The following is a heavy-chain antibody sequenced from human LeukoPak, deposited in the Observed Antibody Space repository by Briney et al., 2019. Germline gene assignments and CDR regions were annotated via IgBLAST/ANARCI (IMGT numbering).Heavy chain of an antibody. CDR3: AKDRYSIWYLTLDY. CDR1: GFTFSSYA. V-gene: IGHV3-30*04. J-gene: IGHJ4*02. CDR2: ISYDGSNK. D-gene: IGHD6-13*01. Sequence: PGGSLRLSCAASGFTFSSYAMHWVRQAPGKGLEWVAVISYDGSNKYYADSVKGRFTISRDNSKNTLYLQMNSLRAEDTAVYYCAKDRYSIWYLTLDYWGQGTLVTVSS.